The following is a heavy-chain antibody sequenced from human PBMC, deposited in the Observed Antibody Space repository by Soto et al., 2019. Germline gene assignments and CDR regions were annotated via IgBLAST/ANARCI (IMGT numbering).Heavy chain of an antibody. CDR1: GFTFSSYA. D-gene: IGHD2-21*01. CDR3: AKEGARLLQGRGDFDY. V-gene: IGHV3-23*01. CDR2: ISGSGGST. Sequence: EVQLLESGGGLVQPGGSLRLSCAASGFTFSSYAMSWVRQAPGKGLEWVSAISGSGGSTYYADSVKGRFTISRDNSKNTLYLQMNSLRAEDTAVYYCAKEGARLLQGRGDFDYWGQGTLVTVSS. J-gene: IGHJ4*02.